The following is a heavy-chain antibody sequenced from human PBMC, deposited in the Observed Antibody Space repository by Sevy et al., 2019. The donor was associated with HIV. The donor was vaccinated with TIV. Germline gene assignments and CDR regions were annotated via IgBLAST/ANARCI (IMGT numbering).Heavy chain of an antibody. CDR1: GASISTTGYY. Sequence: SETLSLTCTVSGASISTTGYYWGWIRQPPGKGLEWIASIRYSGSTFYNPSLKSRVTISADTSKNRFSLKLNSVTAADTAIYYCAGQFLTYNSGWSYFDFWGHGTVVTVSS. CDR3: AGQFLTYNSGWSYFDF. CDR2: IRYSGST. J-gene: IGHJ4*01. D-gene: IGHD5-12*01. V-gene: IGHV4-39*01.